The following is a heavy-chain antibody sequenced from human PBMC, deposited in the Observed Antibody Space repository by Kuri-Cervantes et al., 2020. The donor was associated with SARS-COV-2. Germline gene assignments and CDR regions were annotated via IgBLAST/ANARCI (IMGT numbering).Heavy chain of an antibody. CDR2: IYYSGST. Sequence: GSLRLSGTVSGGSISSSSYYWGWIRQPPGKGLEWIGSIYYSGSTYYNPSLKSRVTIYVDTSKNQFSLKLSSVTAADTAVYYCARGVLYYYYYMDVWGKGTTVTVSS. D-gene: IGHD3-3*01. CDR3: ARGVLYYYYYMDV. J-gene: IGHJ6*03. CDR1: GGSISSSSYY. V-gene: IGHV4-39*01.